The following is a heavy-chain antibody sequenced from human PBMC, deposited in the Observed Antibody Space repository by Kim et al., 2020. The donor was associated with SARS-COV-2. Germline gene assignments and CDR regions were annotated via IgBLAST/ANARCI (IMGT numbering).Heavy chain of an antibody. CDR2: MNPNSGNT. J-gene: IGHJ3*02. Sequence: ASVKVSCKASGYTFTSYDINWVRQATGQGLEWMGWMNPNSGNTGYAQKFQGRVTMTRNTSISTAYMELSSLRSEDTAVYYCVTFNYYDSSGYDAFDIWGQGTMVTVSS. CDR1: GYTFTSYD. CDR3: VTFNYYDSSGYDAFDI. V-gene: IGHV1-8*01. D-gene: IGHD3-22*01.